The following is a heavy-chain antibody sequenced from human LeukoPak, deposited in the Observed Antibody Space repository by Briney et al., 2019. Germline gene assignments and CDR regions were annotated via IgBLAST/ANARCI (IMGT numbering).Heavy chain of an antibody. D-gene: IGHD3-3*01. V-gene: IGHV4-59*01. Sequence: SETLSLTCTVSGGSISSYYWSWIRQPPGKGLEWIGYIYYSGSTNYNPSLKSRVTIPVDTSKNQFSLKLSSVTAADTAVYYCAREVRLLYRYVWFDPWGQGTLVTVSS. J-gene: IGHJ5*02. CDR2: IYYSGST. CDR3: AREVRLLYRYVWFDP. CDR1: GGSISSYY.